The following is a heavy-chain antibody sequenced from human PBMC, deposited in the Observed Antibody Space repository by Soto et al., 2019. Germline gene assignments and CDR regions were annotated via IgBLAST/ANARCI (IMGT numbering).Heavy chain of an antibody. V-gene: IGHV1-69*13. Sequence: SVKVSCKASGGSFSTYAINWLRQAPGQGLEWMGGIVPVFGRPNYAQRFRGRLTITADESTSTGYMELISLRSDDTAVYYCAREGSGYNFWGQGTQVTVSS. D-gene: IGHD5-12*01. CDR3: AREGSGYNF. J-gene: IGHJ4*02. CDR2: IVPVFGRP. CDR1: GGSFSTYA.